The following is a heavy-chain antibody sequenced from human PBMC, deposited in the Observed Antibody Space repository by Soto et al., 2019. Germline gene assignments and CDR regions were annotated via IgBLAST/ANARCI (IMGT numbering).Heavy chain of an antibody. V-gene: IGHV3-23*01. CDR3: AKARGGSWYAVDY. D-gene: IGHD6-13*01. J-gene: IGHJ4*02. Sequence: DVQLLESGGGLEQPGGSLRLSCAASGFTFSTQAMSWFRQAPGPGLEWVSFISSSGDKTYYAHSVKGLFTISRDNSKSTLYREMSSCRGEDTAVYYCAKARGGSWYAVDYWGQGTLVTVSS. CDR2: ISSSGDKT. CDR1: GFTFSTQA.